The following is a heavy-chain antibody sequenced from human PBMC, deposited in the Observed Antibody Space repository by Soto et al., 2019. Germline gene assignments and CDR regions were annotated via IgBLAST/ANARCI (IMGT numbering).Heavy chain of an antibody. V-gene: IGHV3-30*18. CDR3: EKSGGSGSRPYYFDY. Sequence: GGSLRLSCAASGFTFSSYGMHWVRQAPGKGLEWVAVISYDGSNKYYADSVKGRFTISRDNSKNTLYLQMNSLRAEDTAVYYCEKSGGSGSRPYYFDYWGQGTPVTVSS. J-gene: IGHJ4*02. CDR1: GFTFSSYG. CDR2: ISYDGSNK. D-gene: IGHD3-10*01.